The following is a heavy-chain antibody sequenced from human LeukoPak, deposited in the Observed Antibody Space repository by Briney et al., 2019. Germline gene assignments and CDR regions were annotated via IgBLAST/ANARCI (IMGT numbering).Heavy chain of an antibody. D-gene: IGHD3-16*01. CDR2: IKSKTDGGTT. J-gene: IGHJ4*02. V-gene: IGHV3-15*01. CDR3: TTDLFYGGRKGYFDY. Sequence: GGSLRLSCAVSGFTFSNAWMSWVRQAPGKGLEWVGRIKSKTDGGTTDYAAPVKGRFTISRDDSKNTLYLQMNSLKTEDTAVYYCTTDLFYGGRKGYFDYWGQGTLVTVSS. CDR1: GFTFSNAW.